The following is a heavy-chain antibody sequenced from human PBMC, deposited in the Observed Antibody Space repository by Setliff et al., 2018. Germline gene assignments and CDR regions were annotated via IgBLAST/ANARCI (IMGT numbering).Heavy chain of an antibody. CDR2: ISSDGITI. CDR1: GLTVSNDF. Sequence: GGSLRLSCVVSGLTVSNDFMGWVRQAPGKGLEWISYISSDGITIHYADSVKGRFTVTRDNAKNSLYLQMDSLKVEDTAVYYCGSLTDGQHWGQGALVTVSS. D-gene: IGHD3-9*01. J-gene: IGHJ1*01. V-gene: IGHV3-11*04. CDR3: GSLTDGQH.